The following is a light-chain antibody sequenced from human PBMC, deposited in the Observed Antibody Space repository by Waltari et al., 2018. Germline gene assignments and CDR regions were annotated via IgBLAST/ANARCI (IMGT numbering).Light chain of an antibody. J-gene: IGLJ2*01. V-gene: IGLV2-23*03. CDR1: SSDVDSYNL. CDR3: CSYVTSRTFV. CDR2: EGN. Sequence: QSALTQPASVSGSPGQSITISCSGSSSDVDSYNLVSWYQQHPGKVPKLILYEGNKRPSGGSNRFSCSKSVATASLTFSWLQAEDEAAYYCCSYVTSRTFVFGGGTKVSVL.